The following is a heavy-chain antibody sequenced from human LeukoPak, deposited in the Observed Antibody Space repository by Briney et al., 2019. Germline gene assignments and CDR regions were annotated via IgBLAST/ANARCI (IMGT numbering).Heavy chain of an antibody. Sequence: SETLSLTCTVSGGSISSGGYYWSWIRQPPGKGLEWIGYIYHSGSTYYNPSLKSRVTISVDRSKNRFSLKLSSVTAADTAVYYCARDRGDGYKGAFDIWGQGTMVTVSS. CDR1: GGSISSGGYY. CDR2: IYHSGST. J-gene: IGHJ3*02. V-gene: IGHV4-30-2*01. CDR3: ARDRGDGYKGAFDI. D-gene: IGHD5-24*01.